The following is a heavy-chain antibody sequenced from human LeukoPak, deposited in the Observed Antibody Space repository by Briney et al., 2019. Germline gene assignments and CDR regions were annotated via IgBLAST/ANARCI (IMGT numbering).Heavy chain of an antibody. CDR2: IWYDGSNK. D-gene: IGHD3-3*01. Sequence: PGGSLRLSCAASGFTFSSYGMHWVRQAPGKGLEWVAVIWYDGSNKYYADSVKGRFTISRDNAKNSLYLQMNSLRAEDTAVYYCTTLFQFLEWLLKPFDYWGQGTLVTVSS. J-gene: IGHJ4*02. CDR1: GFTFSSYG. CDR3: TTLFQFLEWLLKPFDY. V-gene: IGHV3-33*03.